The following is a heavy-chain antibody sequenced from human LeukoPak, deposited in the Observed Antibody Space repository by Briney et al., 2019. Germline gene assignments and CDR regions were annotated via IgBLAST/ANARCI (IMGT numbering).Heavy chain of an antibody. CDR3: ARRCRSGYDHHYYYYMDV. CDR2: MNPNSGNT. Sequence: ASVKVSCKASGYTFTSYDINWVRQATGQGLEWMGWMNPNSGNTGYAQKFQGRVTITRNTSISTAYMELSSLRSEDTAVYYCARRCRSGYDHHYYYYMDVWGKGTTVTVSS. J-gene: IGHJ6*03. CDR1: GYTFTSYD. D-gene: IGHD5-12*01. V-gene: IGHV1-8*03.